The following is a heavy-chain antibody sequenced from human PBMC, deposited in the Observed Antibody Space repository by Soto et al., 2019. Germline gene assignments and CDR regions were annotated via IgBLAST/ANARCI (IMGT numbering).Heavy chain of an antibody. J-gene: IGHJ4*02. CDR3: AKEGRYSSSRGYFDY. V-gene: IGHV3-23*01. CDR1: GFTFSSYG. D-gene: IGHD6-13*01. Sequence: EVQLLESGGGLVQPGGSLRLSCAASGFTFSSYGMSWVRQAPGKGLERVSGISGRGGSTYSADSVKGRFTISRDHPKNTLYLQRNSLRAEDTAVYYCAKEGRYSSSRGYFDYWGQGALVTVSS. CDR2: ISGRGGST.